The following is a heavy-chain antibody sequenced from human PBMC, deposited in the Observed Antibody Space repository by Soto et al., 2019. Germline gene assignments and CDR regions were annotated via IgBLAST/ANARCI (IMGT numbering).Heavy chain of an antibody. CDR2: VSHDGRNT. J-gene: IGHJ4*02. V-gene: IGHV3-30*18. Sequence: PGGSLRLSCAASGFTFSDYAMHWVRQAPGKGLEWVAVVSHDGRNTHYADSVKGRFTVSRDSSKNTVSLEMTSLRAEDKAVYYCAKGGRQWLVTSDFNYWGQGALVTVSS. CDR1: GFTFSDYA. D-gene: IGHD6-19*01. CDR3: AKGGRQWLVTSDFNY.